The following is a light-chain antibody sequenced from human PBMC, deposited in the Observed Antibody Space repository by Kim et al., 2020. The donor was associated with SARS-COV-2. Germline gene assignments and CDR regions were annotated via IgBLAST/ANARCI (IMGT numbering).Light chain of an antibody. Sequence: VSPGERATLSCRASQSVSSNLAWYQQKPGQAPRLLLYGASTRATGIPARFSGSGSGTEFTLTISSLQSEDFAVYYCQQYNNWPPTFAQGTKVDIK. CDR1: QSVSSN. V-gene: IGKV3-15*01. CDR3: QQYNNWPPT. CDR2: GAS. J-gene: IGKJ1*01.